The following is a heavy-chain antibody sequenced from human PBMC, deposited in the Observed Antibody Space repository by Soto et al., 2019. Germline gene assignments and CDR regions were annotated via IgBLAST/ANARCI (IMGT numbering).Heavy chain of an antibody. J-gene: IGHJ3*02. CDR3: ARVKDGVQRRGVRGVDAFDI. CDR2: INHSGST. V-gene: IGHV4-34*01. D-gene: IGHD3-10*01. Sequence: SETLSLTCAVYGGSFSGYYWSWIRQPPGKGLEWIGEINHSGSTNYNPSLKSRVTISVDTSKNQFSLKLSSVTAADTAVYYCARVKDGVQRRGVRGVDAFDIWGQGTMVTVSS. CDR1: GGSFSGYY.